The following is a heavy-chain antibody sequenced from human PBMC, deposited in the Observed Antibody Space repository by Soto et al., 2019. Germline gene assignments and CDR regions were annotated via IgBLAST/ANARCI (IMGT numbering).Heavy chain of an antibody. J-gene: IGHJ4*02. CDR1: GGSITSGGYY. D-gene: IGHD3-10*01. Sequence: ASETLSLTCTVSGGSITSGGYYWSWIRQQPGKGLEWLGYIYDSGSTFYNPSLKSRITLSVDTSKNQFSLKLSSVTVADTAVYFCARKQSGYFYGIDYCGQGTLVTVSS. CDR3: ARKQSGYFYGIDY. CDR2: IYDSGST. V-gene: IGHV4-31*03.